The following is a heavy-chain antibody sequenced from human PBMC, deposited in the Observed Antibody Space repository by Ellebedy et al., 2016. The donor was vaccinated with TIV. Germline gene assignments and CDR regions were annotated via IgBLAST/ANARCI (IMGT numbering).Heavy chain of an antibody. D-gene: IGHD6-13*01. CDR1: GFTFSTYP. Sequence: GESLKISCAASGFTFSTYPMNWVRQAPGKGLEWVSIISANGDTTYADSVKGRFIISRDNSKNTLYLQMNSLRADDTAIYYCAKLGGVLSWYADYWGLGTLVTVSS. V-gene: IGHV3-23*01. J-gene: IGHJ4*02. CDR2: ISANGDTT. CDR3: AKLGGVLSWYADY.